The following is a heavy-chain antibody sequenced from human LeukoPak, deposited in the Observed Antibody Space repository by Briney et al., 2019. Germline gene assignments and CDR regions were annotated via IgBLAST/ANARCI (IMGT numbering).Heavy chain of an antibody. CDR2: INPNSGGT. CDR1: GYTFTGYY. Sequence: ASVKVSCKASGYTFTGYYMHWVRQAPGQGLEWMGWINPNSGGTNYAQKFQGRVTMTRDTSISTAYMELSRLRSDDTAVYYCARATYVEMATIRDYWGQGTLVTVSS. D-gene: IGHD5-24*01. J-gene: IGHJ4*02. CDR3: ARATYVEMATIRDY. V-gene: IGHV1-2*02.